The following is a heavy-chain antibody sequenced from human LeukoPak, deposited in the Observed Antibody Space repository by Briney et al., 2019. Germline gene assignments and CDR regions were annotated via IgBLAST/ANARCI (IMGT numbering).Heavy chain of an antibody. J-gene: IGHJ4*02. D-gene: IGHD3-22*01. CDR3: ARDHITPYYYDSSGSYFDC. Sequence: ASVKVSCKASGGAFSSYAFSWVRQAPGQGLEWMGGIIPLFGTSNYAQKFQGRVTITTVESTSTAYRELSSLRSEDTAVYYCARDHITPYYYDSSGSYFDCWGQGTLVTVSS. CDR2: IIPLFGTS. CDR1: GGAFSSYA. V-gene: IGHV1-69*05.